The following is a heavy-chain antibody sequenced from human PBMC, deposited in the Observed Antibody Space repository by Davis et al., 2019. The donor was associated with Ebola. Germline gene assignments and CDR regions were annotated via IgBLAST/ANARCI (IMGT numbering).Heavy chain of an antibody. V-gene: IGHV1-3*01. Sequence: ASVKVSCKASGYTFTSYAMHWVRQAPGQRLEWMGWINAGNGNTKYSQKFQGRVTITRDTSASTAYMELSSLRSEDTAVYYCARDFVGSSGSYYDAFDIWGQGTMVTVSS. D-gene: IGHD1-26*01. J-gene: IGHJ3*02. CDR2: INAGNGNT. CDR1: GYTFTSYA. CDR3: ARDFVGSSGSYYDAFDI.